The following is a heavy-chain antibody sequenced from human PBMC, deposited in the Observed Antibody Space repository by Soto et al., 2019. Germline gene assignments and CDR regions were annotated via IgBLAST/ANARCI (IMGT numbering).Heavy chain of an antibody. V-gene: IGHV3-11*01. J-gene: IGHJ6*02. CDR2: ISSSGYPI. CDR1: GFSFSDYY. CDR3: SRDNRSFWNGYYSRYDYYGMDV. Sequence: QVQLVESGGGLVKPGGSLRLSCAASGFSFSDYYMTWIRQAPGKGLEWLSYISSSGYPIYYADSVKGRFTISRDNAKNSVYLQMNSPRAEDTDVYYCSRDNRSFWNGYYSRYDYYGMDVWGQGTTVTVYS. D-gene: IGHD3-3*01.